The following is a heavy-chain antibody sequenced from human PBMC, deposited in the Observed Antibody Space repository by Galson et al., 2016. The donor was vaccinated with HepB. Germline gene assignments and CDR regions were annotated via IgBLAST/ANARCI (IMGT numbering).Heavy chain of an antibody. J-gene: IGHJ5*02. D-gene: IGHD6-13*01. V-gene: IGHV3-33*01. CDR1: GFTFSSYG. CDR2: IWYDGSNK. Sequence: SLRLSCAAFGFTFSSYGMHWVRQAPGKGLEWVAFIWYDGSNKYYADSVKGRFTISRGTSKNTLNLQMNSLRAEDPAVYYCARAVGYRSDWFGWLDPWGQGTLVTVSS. CDR3: ARAVGYRSDWFGWLDP.